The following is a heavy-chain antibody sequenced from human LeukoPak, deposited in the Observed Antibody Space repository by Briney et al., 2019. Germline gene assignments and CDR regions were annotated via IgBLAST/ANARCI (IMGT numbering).Heavy chain of an antibody. V-gene: IGHV1-69*13. CDR3: ASGKRGSSYFDY. J-gene: IGHJ4*02. CDR2: IIPVFGAS. Sequence: SVKVSCKASGGAFSSYAISWVRQAPGQGLEWMGGIIPVFGASNYAQKFQGRVTITADESTSTAYMELSSLRSEDTAVYYCASGKRGSSYFDYWGQGTLVTVSS. CDR1: GGAFSSYA. D-gene: IGHD2-2*01.